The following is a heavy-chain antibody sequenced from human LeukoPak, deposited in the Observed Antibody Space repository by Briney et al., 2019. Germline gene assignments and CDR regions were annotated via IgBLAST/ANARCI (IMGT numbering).Heavy chain of an antibody. CDR1: GYTLTELT. V-gene: IGHV1-24*01. D-gene: IGHD4-11*01. Sequence: GDSVKVSCKVSGYTLTELTMHWVRQAPGKGLEWMGGFDPEDGETINAQKFQGRVTMTEDTSTDTAYMELSSLRSEDTAVYYCATDTGSGYDYWGQGTLVTVSS. CDR3: ATDTGSGYDY. J-gene: IGHJ4*02. CDR2: FDPEDGET.